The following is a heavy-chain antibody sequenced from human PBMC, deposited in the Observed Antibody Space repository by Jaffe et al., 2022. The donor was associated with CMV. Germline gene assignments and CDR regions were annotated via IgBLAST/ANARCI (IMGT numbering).Heavy chain of an antibody. CDR1: GFTFSSYA. V-gene: IGHV3-23*01. CDR3: AKEYCSSTSCYGYFDY. D-gene: IGHD2-2*01. CDR2: ISGSGGST. J-gene: IGHJ4*02. Sequence: EVQLLESGGGLVQPGGSLRLSCAASGFTFSSYAMSWVRQAPGKGLEWVSAISGSGGSTYYADSVKGRFTISRDNSKNTLYLQMNSLRAEDTAVYYCAKEYCSSTSCYGYFDYWGQGTLVTVSS.